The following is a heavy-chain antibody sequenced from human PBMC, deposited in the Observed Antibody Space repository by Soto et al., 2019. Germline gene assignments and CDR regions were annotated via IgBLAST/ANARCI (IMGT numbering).Heavy chain of an antibody. D-gene: IGHD3-10*01. Sequence: SETLSLTCTVSGGSISSYYWSWIRQPPGKGLEWIGYIYYSGSTNYNPSLKSRVTISVDTSKNQFSLKLSSVTAADTAVYYCARGGKYYYYYMDVWGKGTTVTVYS. J-gene: IGHJ6*03. CDR1: GGSISSYY. CDR2: IYYSGST. V-gene: IGHV4-59*01. CDR3: ARGGKYYYYYMDV.